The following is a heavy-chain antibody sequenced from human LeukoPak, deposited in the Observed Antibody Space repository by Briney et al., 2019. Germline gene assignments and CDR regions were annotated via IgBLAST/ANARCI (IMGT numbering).Heavy chain of an antibody. J-gene: IGHJ4*02. V-gene: IGHV4-31*03. CDR1: GGSISSGGYY. D-gene: IGHD2-21*02. CDR3: ARGDVDSEIGYYFDY. CDR2: IYYSGST. Sequence: TLSLTCIVSGGSISSGGYYWSWIRQHPGKGLEWIGYIYYSGSTYYNPSLKSRVTISVDTSKNQFSLKLSSVTAADTAVYYCARGDVDSEIGYYFDYWGQGTLVTVSS.